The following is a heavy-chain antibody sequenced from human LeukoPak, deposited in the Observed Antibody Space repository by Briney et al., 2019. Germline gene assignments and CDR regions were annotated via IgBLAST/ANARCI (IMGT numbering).Heavy chain of an antibody. CDR3: ARELISSAAANNWFDP. D-gene: IGHD6-13*01. Sequence: GGSLRLSCAASGFSVSNNYMDWVRQAPGKGLEWVSYISSSGSTIYYADSVKGRFTISRDNAKNSLYLQMNSLRAEDTAVYYCARELISSAAANNWFDPWGQGTTVTVSS. V-gene: IGHV3-11*01. J-gene: IGHJ5*01. CDR1: GFSVSNNY. CDR2: ISSSGSTI.